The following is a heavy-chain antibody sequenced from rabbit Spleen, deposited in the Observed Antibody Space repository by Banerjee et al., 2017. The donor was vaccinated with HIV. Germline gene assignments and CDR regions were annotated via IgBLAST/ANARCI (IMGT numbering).Heavy chain of an antibody. CDR1: GFDFSSYG. D-gene: IGHD1-1*01. V-gene: IGHV1S47*01. Sequence: QEQLVGSGGGLVQPGGSLKLSCKASGFDFSSYGVSWVRQAPGKGLEWIGYIDPVFGSTDYANWVNGRFTISSHNAQNTLYLQLNSLTAADTATYFCARNPYGSSISIWGPGTLVTVS. CDR3: ARNPYGSSISI. CDR2: IDPVFGST. J-gene: IGHJ2*01.